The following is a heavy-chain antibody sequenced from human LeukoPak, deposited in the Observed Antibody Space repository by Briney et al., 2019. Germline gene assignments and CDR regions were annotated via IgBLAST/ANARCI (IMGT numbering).Heavy chain of an antibody. J-gene: IGHJ4*02. Sequence: GGSLRLSCAASGFTFSGYGMHWVRQAPGKGLEWVAFIRYDGSNKYYADSVKGRFTISRDNSKNTLYLQMNSLRAEDTAVYYCAKDFWSGYSGGTSDFDYWGQGTLVTVSS. D-gene: IGHD3-3*01. V-gene: IGHV3-30*02. CDR1: GFTFSGYG. CDR3: AKDFWSGYSGGTSDFDY. CDR2: IRYDGSNK.